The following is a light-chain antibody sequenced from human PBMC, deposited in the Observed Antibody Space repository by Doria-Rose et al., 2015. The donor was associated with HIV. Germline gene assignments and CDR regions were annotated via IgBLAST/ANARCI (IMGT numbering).Light chain of an antibody. V-gene: IGKV4-1*01. Sequence: DIRVTQSPESLGMSLGERATLNCKSNQSLLYTSKNYLAWYQQMPGQPPKLMIYWASTRQSGVPARFSGSGSGTDFTLTISSLEAEDVAVYYCQQYYDTPSFGPGTTVDIK. CDR3: QQYYDTPS. J-gene: IGKJ3*01. CDR1: QSLLYTSKNY. CDR2: WAS.